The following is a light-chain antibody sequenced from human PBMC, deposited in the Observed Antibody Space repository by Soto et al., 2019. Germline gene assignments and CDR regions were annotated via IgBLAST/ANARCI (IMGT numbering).Light chain of an antibody. CDR3: AAWDNSLNAYV. Sequence: QSVLTQPPSASGTPGQRVTISCSGSSSNIGSDPVNWYQQLPGTAPKLFIYRNNQRPSGVPDRFSGSKSGTSASLAISGLQSEDEADFYCAAWDNSLNAYVFGTGTKLTVL. J-gene: IGLJ1*01. CDR2: RNN. CDR1: SSNIGSDP. V-gene: IGLV1-44*01.